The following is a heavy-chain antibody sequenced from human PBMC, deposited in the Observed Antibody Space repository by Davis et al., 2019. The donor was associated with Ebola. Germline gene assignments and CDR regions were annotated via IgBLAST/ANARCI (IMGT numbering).Heavy chain of an antibody. Sequence: GESLKISCAASGFTFDDYAMHWVRQAPGKGLEWVALISRGAVSRYYADSMKGRFTISRDNSRHTLSLQMNSLRPEDTAVYYCARDLLSGWYYLDHWGQGTLVTVSS. D-gene: IGHD6-19*01. CDR2: ISRGAVSR. CDR1: GFTFDDYA. CDR3: ARDLLSGWYYLDH. V-gene: IGHV3-43*01. J-gene: IGHJ4*02.